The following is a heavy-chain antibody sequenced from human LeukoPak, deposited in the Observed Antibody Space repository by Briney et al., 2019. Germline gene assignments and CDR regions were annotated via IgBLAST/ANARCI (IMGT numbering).Heavy chain of an antibody. CDR1: GFTFSNSA. D-gene: IGHD1-26*01. V-gene: IGHV3-23*01. Sequence: GGSLRLSCAASGFTFSNSAMTWVRQAPGKGLEWVSAINGYTTYYAESVKGRFTISRDNAKNSLYLQMNSLRAEDTAVYYCASLDVGATPHYNWFDPWGQGTLVTVSS. J-gene: IGHJ5*02. CDR2: INGYTT. CDR3: ASLDVGATPHYNWFDP.